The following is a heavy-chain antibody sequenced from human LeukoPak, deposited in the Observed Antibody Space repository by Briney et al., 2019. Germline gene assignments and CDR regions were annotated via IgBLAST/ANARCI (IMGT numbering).Heavy chain of an antibody. Sequence: GSSVKVSCKASGGTFSSYAISWVRQAPGQGLEWMGGIIPIFGTANYAQKFQGRVTITTDESTSPAYMELSSLRSEDTAVYYCATSRAGRRDGYNLIYWGQGTLVTVSS. D-gene: IGHD5-24*01. CDR1: GGTFSSYA. V-gene: IGHV1-69*05. J-gene: IGHJ4*02. CDR2: IIPIFGTA. CDR3: ATSRAGRRDGYNLIY.